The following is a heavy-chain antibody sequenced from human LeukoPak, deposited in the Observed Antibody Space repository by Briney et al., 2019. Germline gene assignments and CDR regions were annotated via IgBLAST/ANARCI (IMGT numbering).Heavy chain of an antibody. D-gene: IGHD1-26*01. CDR1: GGSFSGYY. J-gene: IGHJ4*02. CDR2: INHSGST. Sequence: SETLSLTCAVYGGSFSGYYWSWIRQPPGKGLEWIGEINHSGSTNYNPSLKSRVTISVDTSKNQFSLKLSSVTAADTAVYYCVRHDGSYYLFDYWGQGTLVTVSS. CDR3: VRHDGSYYLFDY. V-gene: IGHV4-34*01.